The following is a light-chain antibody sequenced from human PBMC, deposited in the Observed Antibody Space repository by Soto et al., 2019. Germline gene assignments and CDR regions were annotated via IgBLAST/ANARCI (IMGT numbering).Light chain of an antibody. Sequence: EIVLTQSPATLSLSPGERATLSCRASQSVSNFLAWYQQIPGQAPSLLIYDASSRATSIPARFSGSGSGTDFTLTISSLEPEDFAVYYCQQRRAFGPGTKVDIK. CDR3: QQRRA. CDR1: QSVSNF. J-gene: IGKJ3*01. CDR2: DAS. V-gene: IGKV3-11*01.